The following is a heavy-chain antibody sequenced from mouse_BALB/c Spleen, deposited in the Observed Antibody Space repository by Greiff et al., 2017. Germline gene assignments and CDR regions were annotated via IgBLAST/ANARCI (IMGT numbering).Heavy chain of an antibody. V-gene: IGHV5-6-5*01. CDR2: ISSGGST. D-gene: IGHD2-2*01. CDR1: GFTFSSYA. CDR3: ARGGYDWFAY. Sequence: EVQLMESGGGLVKPGGSLKLSCAASGFTFSSYAMSWVRQTPEKRLEWVASISSGGSTYYPDSVKGRFTISRDNARNILYLQMSSLRSEDTAMYYCARGGYDWFAYWGQGTLVTVSA. J-gene: IGHJ3*01.